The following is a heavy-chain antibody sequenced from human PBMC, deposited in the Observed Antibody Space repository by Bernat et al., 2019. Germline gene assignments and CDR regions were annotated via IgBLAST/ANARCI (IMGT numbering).Heavy chain of an antibody. CDR2: TYYRSKWYN. J-gene: IGHJ5*02. D-gene: IGHD2-2*01. CDR3: ARYGCTSTSCYDWFDP. CDR1: GDSVSSNSAA. V-gene: IGHV6-1*01. Sequence: QVQLQQSGPGLVKPSQTLSLTCAISGDSVSSNSAAWNWIRQSPSRGLEWLGRTYYRSKWYNDYAVSVKSRITINPETSKNQCSLQLYSVTPEDTAVYYCARYGCTSTSCYDWFDPWGQGTLVTVSS.